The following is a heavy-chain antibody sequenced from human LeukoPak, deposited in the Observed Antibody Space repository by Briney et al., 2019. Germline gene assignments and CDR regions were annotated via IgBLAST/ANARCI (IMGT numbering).Heavy chain of an antibody. J-gene: IGHJ4*02. CDR1: GYTFTSYG. CDR3: ARDRDYGDYNTQDLFVY. D-gene: IGHD4-17*01. CDR2: ISAYNGNT. Sequence: ASVTVSCTASGYTFTSYGISWVRQAPGQGLEWMGWISAYNGNTNYAQKLQGRVTMTTDTSTSTAYMEPRSLRSDDTAVYYCARDRDYGDYNTQDLFVYWGQGTLVTVSS. V-gene: IGHV1-18*01.